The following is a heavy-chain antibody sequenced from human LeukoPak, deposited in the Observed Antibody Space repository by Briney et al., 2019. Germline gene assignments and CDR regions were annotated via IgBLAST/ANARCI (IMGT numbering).Heavy chain of an antibody. D-gene: IGHD5-12*01. CDR2: IRYDGTNK. CDR1: GFTFSSYG. CDR3: ARGPSGYHNT. Sequence: GGSLRLSCAVSGFTFSSYGMHWVRQAPGKGLEWVAFIRYDGTNKYYADSVKGRFTISRDNSKNTLYLQMNSLRAEDTAVYYCARGPSGYHNTGGQGTLVTVSS. V-gene: IGHV3-30*02. J-gene: IGHJ4*02.